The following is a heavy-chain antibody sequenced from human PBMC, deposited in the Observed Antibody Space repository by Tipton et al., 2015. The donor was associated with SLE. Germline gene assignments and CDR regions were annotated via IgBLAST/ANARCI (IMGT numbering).Heavy chain of an antibody. V-gene: IGHV4-59*01. D-gene: IGHD3-16*01. CDR3: ARGGYVWGSPGPYYFDY. J-gene: IGHJ4*02. CDR1: GGSISSYY. Sequence: TLSLTCTVSGGSISSYYWSWIRQPPGKGLEWIGYIYYSGSTNYNPSLKSRVTISVDTSKNQFSLKLSSVTAADTAVYYCARGGYVWGSPGPYYFDYWGQGTLVTVSS. CDR2: IYYSGST.